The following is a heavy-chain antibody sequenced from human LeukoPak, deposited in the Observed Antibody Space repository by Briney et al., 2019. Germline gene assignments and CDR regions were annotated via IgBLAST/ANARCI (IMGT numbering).Heavy chain of an antibody. D-gene: IGHD3-22*01. J-gene: IGHJ4*02. CDR3: TLTSYYDSSGYYPSYFDY. CDR2: IIPILGIA. CDR1: GGTFSSYT. V-gene: IGHV1-69*02. Sequence: SVRVSCTASGGTFSSYTMSWVRQAPGKGLEWMGRIIPILGIANYAETLKGRVTITADKSKSTAYMEVNSLRSEDTAVYYCTLTSYYDSSGYYPSYFDYWGQGTLGTVSS.